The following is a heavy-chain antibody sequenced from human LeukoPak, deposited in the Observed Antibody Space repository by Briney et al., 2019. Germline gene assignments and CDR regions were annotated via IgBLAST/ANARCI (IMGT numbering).Heavy chain of an antibody. CDR1: GGSFSGYY. Sequence: PSETLSLTCAVYGGSFSGYYWSWIRQPPGKGLEWIGEINHSGSTNYNPSLKSRVTISVDTSKNQFSLKLSSVTAADTAVYCCARHRVVVVPAVDDAFDIWGQGTMVTVSS. J-gene: IGHJ3*02. V-gene: IGHV4-34*01. CDR3: ARHRVVVVPAVDDAFDI. D-gene: IGHD2-2*01. CDR2: INHSGST.